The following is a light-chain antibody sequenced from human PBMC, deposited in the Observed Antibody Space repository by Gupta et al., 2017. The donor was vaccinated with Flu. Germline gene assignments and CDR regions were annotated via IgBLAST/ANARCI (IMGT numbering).Light chain of an antibody. Sequence: SITISCTGTTSDVGTYNFVSWYQHHPGKPPKLMIFEVSDRPSGVSDRFSGSKSGNTASLTISGLQAEDEADYYCSSFTSTNTHVFGGGTKVTVL. CDR2: EVS. CDR1: TSDVGTYNF. V-gene: IGLV2-14*01. CDR3: SSFTSTNTHV. J-gene: IGLJ3*02.